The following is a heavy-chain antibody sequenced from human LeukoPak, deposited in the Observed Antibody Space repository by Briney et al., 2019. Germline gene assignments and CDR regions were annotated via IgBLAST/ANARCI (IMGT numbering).Heavy chain of an antibody. CDR2: ISYSGT. CDR1: GGSISIRNYY. V-gene: IGHV4-39*01. D-gene: IGHD1-26*01. CDR3: ARRTSNPVGAIDY. J-gene: IGHJ4*02. Sequence: SVTLSLTCTVSGGSISIRNYYWGWIGQPPGRGLEWIGSISYSGTYYNPSLKSRLTISVDTSKNHFSLNLRSVTAADTAVYYCARRTSNPVGAIDYWGQGTLVTVSS.